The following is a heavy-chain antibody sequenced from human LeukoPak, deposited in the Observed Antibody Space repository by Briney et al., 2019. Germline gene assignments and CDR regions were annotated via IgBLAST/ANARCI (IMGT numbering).Heavy chain of an antibody. D-gene: IGHD2-8*02. Sequence: GGSLRLSCAASGFTFSSYEMNWVRQAPGKGLEWVSYISSSGSTIYYADSVKGRFTISRDNAKNSLYLQMNSVRAEDTAVYYCAKGGGTVVDYWGQGTLVTVSS. CDR1: GFTFSSYE. J-gene: IGHJ4*02. CDR2: ISSSGSTI. V-gene: IGHV3-48*03. CDR3: AKGGGTVVDY.